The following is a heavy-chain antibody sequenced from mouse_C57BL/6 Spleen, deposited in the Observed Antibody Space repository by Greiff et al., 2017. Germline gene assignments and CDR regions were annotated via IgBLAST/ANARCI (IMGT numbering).Heavy chain of an antibody. J-gene: IGHJ4*01. CDR3: VNWDVYYAMDY. V-gene: IGHV1-80*01. Sequence: LVESGAELVKPGASVKISCKASGYAFSSYWMNWVKQRPGKGLEWIGQIYPGDGDTNYNGKFKGKATLTADKSSSTAYMQLSSLTSEDSAVYFCVNWDVYYAMDYWGQGTSVTVSS. CDR1: GYAFSSYW. CDR2: IYPGDGDT. D-gene: IGHD4-1*01.